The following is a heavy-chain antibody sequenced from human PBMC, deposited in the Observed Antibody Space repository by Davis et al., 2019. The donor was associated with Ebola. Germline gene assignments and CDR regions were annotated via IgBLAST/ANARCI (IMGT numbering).Heavy chain of an antibody. V-gene: IGHV4-59*12. CDR1: GGSFSGYY. Sequence: MPSETLSLTCAVYGGSFSGYYWSWIRQPPGKGLEWIGYIYYSGSTNYNPSLKSRVTISVDTSKNQFSLKLSSVTAADTAVYYCARREVGGIAVFDYWGQGTLVTVSS. CDR2: IYYSGST. CDR3: ARREVGGIAVFDY. J-gene: IGHJ4*02. D-gene: IGHD6-19*01.